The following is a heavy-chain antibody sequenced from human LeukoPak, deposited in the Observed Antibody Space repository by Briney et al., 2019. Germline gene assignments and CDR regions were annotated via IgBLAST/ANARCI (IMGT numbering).Heavy chain of an antibody. J-gene: IGHJ5*02. CDR3: TRETRYSSGYLSFNWFDP. CDR1: GFTFGDYA. Sequence: PGGSLRLSCTASGFTFGDYAMSWFRQAPGRGLEWVGFIRSKAYGGTTEYAASVKGRFTISRDDSKSIAYLQMNSLKTEDTAVYYCTRETRYSSGYLSFNWFDPWGQGTLVTVSS. D-gene: IGHD6-19*01. CDR2: IRSKAYGGTT. V-gene: IGHV3-49*03.